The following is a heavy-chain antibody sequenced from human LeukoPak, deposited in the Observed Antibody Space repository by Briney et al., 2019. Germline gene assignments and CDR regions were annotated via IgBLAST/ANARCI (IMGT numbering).Heavy chain of an antibody. D-gene: IGHD2-2*01. Sequence: ASVKVSCKASGHTFTGYYIYWVRQAPGQGLEWMGWINPNSGGTNSAQKFQGRVTMTRDTSISTAYMELSRLTSDDTAVYYCARLQLVRGKWFDPWGQGTLVTVSS. CDR1: GHTFTGYY. CDR3: ARLQLVRGKWFDP. J-gene: IGHJ5*02. V-gene: IGHV1-2*02. CDR2: INPNSGGT.